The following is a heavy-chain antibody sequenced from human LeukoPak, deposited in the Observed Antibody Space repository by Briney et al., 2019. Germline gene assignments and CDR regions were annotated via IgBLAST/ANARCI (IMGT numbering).Heavy chain of an antibody. J-gene: IGHJ4*02. D-gene: IGHD3-22*01. CDR3: ARVQHYYDSSGYYYVPYFDY. CDR2: INSDGSST. Sequence: GGSLRLSCAASGFTFSSYWMHWVRQAPGKGLVWVSRINSDGSSTSYADSVKGRFTISRDNAKNTLYLQMNSLRAEDTAVYYCARVQHYYDSSGYYYVPYFDYWGQGTLVTVSS. CDR1: GFTFSSYW. V-gene: IGHV3-74*01.